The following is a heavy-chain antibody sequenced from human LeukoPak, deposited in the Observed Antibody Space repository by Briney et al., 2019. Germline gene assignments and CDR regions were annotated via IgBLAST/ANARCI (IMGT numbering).Heavy chain of an antibody. D-gene: IGHD3-16*01. CDR1: GYSISRGYY. Sequence: PSETLSLTCAVSGYSISRGYYWGWIRQPPGKGLEWIGRIYHSGSSHSNPSLKSRVTISVDTSKNQLSLKLSSVTAADTAVYYCASGKRFGQEYFQHWGQGTLVTVSS. CDR3: ASGKRFGQEYFQH. CDR2: IYHSGSS. J-gene: IGHJ1*01. V-gene: IGHV4-38-2*01.